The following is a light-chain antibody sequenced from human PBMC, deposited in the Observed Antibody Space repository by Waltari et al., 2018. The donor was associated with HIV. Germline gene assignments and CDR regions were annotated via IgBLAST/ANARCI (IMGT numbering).Light chain of an antibody. J-gene: IGLJ2*01. V-gene: IGLV2-8*01. CDR3: SSYAGSNNVV. CDR1: SSDVGTYNY. Sequence: QSALTQPPSASGSAGQSVSISCTGTSSDVGTYNYVSWYRQHPGKAPKLMVYEVTKRPSGVPDRFSGSKSGNTASLTVSGLQAEDEADYYCSSYAGSNNVVFGGGTKLTVL. CDR2: EVT.